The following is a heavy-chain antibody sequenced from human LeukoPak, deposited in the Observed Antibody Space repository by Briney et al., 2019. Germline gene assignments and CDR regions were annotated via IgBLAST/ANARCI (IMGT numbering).Heavy chain of an antibody. Sequence: PGGSLRLSCAAPGFTFSSYAMSWVRQAPGKGLEWVSAISGRSGSTYNADSVKGRFTISRDNSKNTLYLQMNTLRAEDTAVYYCAKDHHYDSSGNYYVYWGQGTLVTVSS. CDR1: GFTFSSYA. J-gene: IGHJ4*02. D-gene: IGHD3-22*01. CDR3: AKDHHYDSSGNYYVY. CDR2: ISGRSGST. V-gene: IGHV3-23*01.